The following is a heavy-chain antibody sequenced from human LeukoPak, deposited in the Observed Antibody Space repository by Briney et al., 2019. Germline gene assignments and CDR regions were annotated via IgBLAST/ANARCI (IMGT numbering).Heavy chain of an antibody. V-gene: IGHV4-31*03. Sequence: SQTLPLTCTVSGGSISSGDYYWSWIRQHPGKGLEWIGYIYYSGSTYYNPSLQSRVTISVDTSKNQFSLKLSSVTAADTAVYYCARGAVAGTGDYWGQGTLVTVSS. D-gene: IGHD6-19*01. CDR3: ARGAVAGTGDY. J-gene: IGHJ4*02. CDR2: IYYSGST. CDR1: GGSISSGDYY.